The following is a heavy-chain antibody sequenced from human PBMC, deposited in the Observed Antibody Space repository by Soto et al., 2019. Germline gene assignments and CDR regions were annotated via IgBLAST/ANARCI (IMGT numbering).Heavy chain of an antibody. CDR1: GFSLSTSEVG. Sequence: SGPTLVNPTQTLTLTCTFSGFSLSTSEVGVGWIRQPPGKALQWLALIYWNDDKRYSPSLKSRLTITKDTSKNQVVLTMTNMDPVDTATYYCAHTIADQSLRYYFDYWGQGTLVTVSS. CDR3: AHTIADQSLRYYFDY. J-gene: IGHJ4*02. D-gene: IGHD6-13*01. CDR2: IYWNDDK. V-gene: IGHV2-5*01.